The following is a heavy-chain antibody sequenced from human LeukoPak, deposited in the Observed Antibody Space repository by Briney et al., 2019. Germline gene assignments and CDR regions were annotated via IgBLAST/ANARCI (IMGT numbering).Heavy chain of an antibody. CDR1: GFTFSSYA. J-gene: IGHJ4*02. CDR3: ITPLPYSAQ. Sequence: GGSLRLSCAASGFTFSSYAMSWVRQAPGKGLEWVGRIKPKTDGETTEYAAPVKGRFSISRDDSKNMLYLQMNSLKTEDTAVYYCITPLPYSAQGGQGTLVTVSS. V-gene: IGHV3-15*01. D-gene: IGHD2-21*01. CDR2: IKPKTDGETT.